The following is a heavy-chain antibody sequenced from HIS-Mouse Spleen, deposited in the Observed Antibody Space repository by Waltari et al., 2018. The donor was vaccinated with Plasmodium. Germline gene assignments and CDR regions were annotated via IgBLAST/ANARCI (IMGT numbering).Heavy chain of an antibody. V-gene: IGHV3-7*01. CDR2: IKQDGSEK. J-gene: IGHJ2*01. CDR1: VFTFSSYW. CDR3: ASSGYWYFDL. Sequence: VQLVESGGGLVQPGGSLRLSCAASVFTFSSYWMSWVRQAPGKGLEWVANIKQDGSEKYYVDSVKGRFTISRDNAKNSLYLQMNSLRAEDTAVYYCASSGYWYFDLWGRGTLVTVSS. D-gene: IGHD6-25*01.